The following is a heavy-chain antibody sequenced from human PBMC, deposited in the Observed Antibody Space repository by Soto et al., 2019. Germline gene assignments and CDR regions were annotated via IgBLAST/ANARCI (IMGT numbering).Heavy chain of an antibody. D-gene: IGHD6-13*01. CDR2: IYYSGST. CDR3: ARDRSGSSPYYYGMDV. V-gene: IGHV4-61*08. CDR1: GFTVSSGGYF. J-gene: IGHJ6*02. Sequence: SETLSLTCPFSGFTVSSGGYFWSWIRKPPGKGLEWIGYIYYSGSTNYNPSLKSRVTISVDTSKNQFSLKLSSVTAADTAVYYCARDRSGSSPYYYGMDVWGQGTTVTVSS.